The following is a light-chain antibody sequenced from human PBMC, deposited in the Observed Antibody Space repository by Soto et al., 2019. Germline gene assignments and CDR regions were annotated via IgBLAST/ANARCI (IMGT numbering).Light chain of an antibody. Sequence: DIQLTQSPSFLSASVGDRVTVTCRSSQDISSYLAWYQQKPGKAPKLLIYAASSLQSGVPSRFSGSGSGTDFTLTISSLQPEDFATYYCQQSYSTPITFGQGTRREIK. CDR1: QDISSY. J-gene: IGKJ5*01. CDR3: QQSYSTPIT. CDR2: AAS. V-gene: IGKV1-39*01.